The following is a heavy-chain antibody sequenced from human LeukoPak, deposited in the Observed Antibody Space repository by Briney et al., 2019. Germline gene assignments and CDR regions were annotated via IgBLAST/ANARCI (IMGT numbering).Heavy chain of an antibody. J-gene: IGHJ4*02. CDR1: GGSISSYY. CDR2: IYYSGGT. CDR3: ATTSILTMVRGVFDY. Sequence: SETLSLTCTVSGGSISSYYWRWIRQPPGKGLEWIGYIYYSGGTNYNPSLKSRVTISVDTSKNQFSLKLSSVTAADTAVYYCATTSILTMVRGVFDYWGQGTLVTVSS. D-gene: IGHD3-10*01. V-gene: IGHV4-59*01.